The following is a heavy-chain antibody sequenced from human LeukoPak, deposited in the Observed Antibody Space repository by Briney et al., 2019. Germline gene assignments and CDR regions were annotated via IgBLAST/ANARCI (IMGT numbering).Heavy chain of an antibody. V-gene: IGHV3-74*01. Sequence: GGSLRLSCAASGFTFSSYWMHWVRQAPGKGLVWVSLINSDESSTRYADSVKGRFTISRDNSKNTLYLQMNSLRAEDTAVYYCARDRRNDYFDYWGQGTLVTVSS. D-gene: IGHD2-8*01. CDR1: GFTFSSYW. CDR3: ARDRRNDYFDY. CDR2: INSDESST. J-gene: IGHJ4*02.